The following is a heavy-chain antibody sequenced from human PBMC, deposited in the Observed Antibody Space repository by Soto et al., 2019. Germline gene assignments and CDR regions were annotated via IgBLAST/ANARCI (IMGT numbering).Heavy chain of an antibody. D-gene: IGHD6-19*01. J-gene: IGHJ5*02. Sequence: GGSLRLSCAASGFTFSSYAMSWVRQAPGKGLEWVSAISGSGGSTYYADSVKGRFTISRDSSKNTLYLQMNSLRAEDTAVYYCAKDQVYSSGPHWFDPWGQGTLVTVSS. CDR1: GFTFSSYA. V-gene: IGHV3-23*01. CDR3: AKDQVYSSGPHWFDP. CDR2: ISGSGGST.